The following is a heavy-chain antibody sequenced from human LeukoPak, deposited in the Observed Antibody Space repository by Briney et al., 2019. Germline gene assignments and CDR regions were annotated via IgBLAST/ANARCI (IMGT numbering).Heavy chain of an antibody. CDR3: ARGRYYYDSSGHLQPGLDY. CDR2: INHSGST. Sequence: RSSETLSLTCAVYGGSFSGYYWSWIRQPPGKGLEWIGEINHSGSTNYNPSLKSRVTISVDTSKNQFSLKLSSVTAADTAVYYCARGRYYYDSSGHLQPGLDYWGQGTLVTVSS. D-gene: IGHD3-22*01. CDR1: GGSFSGYY. V-gene: IGHV4-34*01. J-gene: IGHJ4*02.